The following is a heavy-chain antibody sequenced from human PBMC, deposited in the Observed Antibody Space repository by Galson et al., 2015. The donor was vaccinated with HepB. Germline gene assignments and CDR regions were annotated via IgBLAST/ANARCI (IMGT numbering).Heavy chain of an antibody. CDR3: ARHDYYDSSGDY. V-gene: IGHV3-23*01. J-gene: IGHJ4*02. Sequence: SLRLSCAASGFTFSSYAMSWVRQAPGKGLEWVSAISGSGGSTYYADSVKGRFTISRDNSKNTLYLQMNSLRAEDTAVYYCARHDYYDSSGDYWGQGTLVTVSS. CDR2: ISGSGGST. CDR1: GFTFSSYA. D-gene: IGHD3-22*01.